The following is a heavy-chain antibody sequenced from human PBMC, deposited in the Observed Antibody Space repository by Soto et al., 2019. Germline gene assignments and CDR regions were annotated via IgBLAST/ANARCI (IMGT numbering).Heavy chain of an antibody. CDR3: AKDTYYHDSSGFYVFDY. CDR2: ISSSGSTI. Sequence: SLRLSCAASGFTFSDYYMSWILQAPGKGLEWVSYISSSGSTIYYADSVRGRFTISRDNSKNTLYLQMNSLRAEDTAMYYCAKDTYYHDSSGFYVFDYWGQGTPVTVSS. J-gene: IGHJ4*02. CDR1: GFTFSDYY. V-gene: IGHV3-11*04. D-gene: IGHD3-22*01.